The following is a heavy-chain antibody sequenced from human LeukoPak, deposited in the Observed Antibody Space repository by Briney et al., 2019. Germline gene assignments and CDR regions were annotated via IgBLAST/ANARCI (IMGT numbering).Heavy chain of an antibody. CDR3: ARASYSNYYFDV. CDR1: GYTFTNFG. D-gene: IGHD4-11*01. CDR2: ISGYNGNT. J-gene: IGHJ6*03. V-gene: IGHV1-18*01. Sequence: ASVKVSCKASGYTFTNFGINWVRQAPGQGLKWMGWISGYNGNTNYAQKLQGRVTMTTDTSTSTAYMELTSLRSDDTAVYYCARASYSNYYFDVWGQGTTVTVSS.